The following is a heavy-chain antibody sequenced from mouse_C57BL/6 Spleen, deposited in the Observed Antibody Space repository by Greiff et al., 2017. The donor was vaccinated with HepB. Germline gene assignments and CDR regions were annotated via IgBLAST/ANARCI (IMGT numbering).Heavy chain of an antibody. D-gene: IGHD1-1*01. CDR2: ISSGSSTI. CDR1: GFTFSDYG. Sequence: EVKLVESGGGLVKPGGSLKLSCAASGFTFSDYGMHWVRQAPEKGLEWVAYISSGSSTIYYADTVKGRFTSSRDNAKNTLFLQMTSLRSEDTAMYYCAREFTTVVAYYFDYWGQGTTLTVSS. CDR3: AREFTTVVAYYFDY. J-gene: IGHJ2*01. V-gene: IGHV5-17*01.